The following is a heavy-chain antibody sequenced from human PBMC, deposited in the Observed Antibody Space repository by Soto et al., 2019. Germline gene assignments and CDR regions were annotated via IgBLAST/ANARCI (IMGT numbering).Heavy chain of an antibody. CDR3: ARGGGLVFDY. CDR1: GGSISSYY. Sequence: SETLSLTCTVSGGSISSYYWSWIRQPPGKGLEWIGYIYYSGSTNYNPSLKSRVTISVDTSKNQFSLKLSSVTAADTAVYYCARGGGLVFDYWGQGTLVTVSS. D-gene: IGHD3-16*01. J-gene: IGHJ4*02. CDR2: IYYSGST. V-gene: IGHV4-59*01.